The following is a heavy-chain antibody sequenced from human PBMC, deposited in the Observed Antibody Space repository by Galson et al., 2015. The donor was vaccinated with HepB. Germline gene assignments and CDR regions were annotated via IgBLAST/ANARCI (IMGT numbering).Heavy chain of an antibody. D-gene: IGHD2-21*02. CDR1: GYTFTGYY. CDR2: INPNSGGT. Sequence: SVKVSCKASGYTFTGYYMHWVRQAPGQGLEWMGWINPNSGGTNYAQKFRGWVTMTRDTSISTAYMELSRLRSDDTAVYYCARGSRVTRSPVDYWGQGTLVTVSS. J-gene: IGHJ4*02. V-gene: IGHV1-2*04. CDR3: ARGSRVTRSPVDY.